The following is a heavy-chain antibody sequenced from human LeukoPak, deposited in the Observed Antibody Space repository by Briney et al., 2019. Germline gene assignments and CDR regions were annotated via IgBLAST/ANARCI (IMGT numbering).Heavy chain of an antibody. CDR3: AKDNGRYEFDY. J-gene: IGHJ4*02. CDR2: ISGSGSST. CDR1: GFTFSTYA. V-gene: IGHV3-23*01. Sequence: TGGSLRLSCGASGFTFSTYAMSWVRQASGKGLEWVSGISGSGSSTYYADSMKGRFTISRDNSKNTLYLQANSLRSEDTAVYYCAKDNGRYEFDYWGQGTLVTVSS. D-gene: IGHD1-26*01.